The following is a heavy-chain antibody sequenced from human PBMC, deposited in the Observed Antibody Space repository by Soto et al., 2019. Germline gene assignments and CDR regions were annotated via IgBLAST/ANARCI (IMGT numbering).Heavy chain of an antibody. Sequence: SETLSLTCAVSGGSISSSNWWSWVRQPPGKGLEWIGEIYHSGSTNYNPSLKSRVTISVDKSKNQFSLKLSSVTAADTAVSYCARAIAAAANWFDPWGQGTLVTVSS. CDR3: ARAIAAAANWFDP. D-gene: IGHD6-13*01. J-gene: IGHJ5*02. CDR2: IYHSGST. V-gene: IGHV4-4*02. CDR1: GGSISSSNW.